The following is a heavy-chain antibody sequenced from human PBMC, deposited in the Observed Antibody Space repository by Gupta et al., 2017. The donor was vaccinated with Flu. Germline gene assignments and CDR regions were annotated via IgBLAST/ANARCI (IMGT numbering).Heavy chain of an antibody. J-gene: IGHJ4*02. CDR1: GFDVSKNY. D-gene: IGHD2-15*01. V-gene: IGHV3-66*02. Sequence: EVQLVESGGGLVQPGGSLRLSCAASGFDVSKNYMKWVRQAPGKGLEWVSLIYSGGGKDYADSVRGRFTISRDSSKNTLYLQMNSLRPDDTAIYYCARNGCGGGSCGDGGQGTLVTVSS. CDR3: ARNGCGGGSCGD. CDR2: IYSGGGK.